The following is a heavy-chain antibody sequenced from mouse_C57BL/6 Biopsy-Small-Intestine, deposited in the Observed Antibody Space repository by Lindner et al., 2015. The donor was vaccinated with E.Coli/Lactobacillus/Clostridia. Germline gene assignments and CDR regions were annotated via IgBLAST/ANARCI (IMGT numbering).Heavy chain of an antibody. CDR1: GYTFTDYN. J-gene: IGHJ3*01. CDR2: INPNNGGA. Sequence: VQLQESGPELVKPGASVKIPCKASGYTFTDYNMDWVKQSHGKSLEWIGDINPNNGGAIYNQKFRGKATLTVDKSSSTAYMELRSLTSEDTAVYYCATGTWFAYWGQGTLVTVSA. CDR3: ATGTWFAY. D-gene: IGHD4-1*01. V-gene: IGHV1-18*01.